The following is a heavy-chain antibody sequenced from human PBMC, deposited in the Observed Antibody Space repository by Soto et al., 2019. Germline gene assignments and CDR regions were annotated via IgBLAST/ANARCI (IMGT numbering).Heavy chain of an antibody. CDR1: GGSISSGGYY. CDR2: IYYSGST. Sequence: SETLSLTCTVSGGSISSGGYYWSWIRQHPGKGLEWIGDIYYSGSTYYNPSLKSRVTISVDTSKNQFSLKLSSVTAADTAVYYCARERPLRYSYGYRYYYYGMDVWGQGTTVTVSS. V-gene: IGHV4-31*03. CDR3: ARERPLRYSYGYRYYYYGMDV. D-gene: IGHD5-18*01. J-gene: IGHJ6*02.